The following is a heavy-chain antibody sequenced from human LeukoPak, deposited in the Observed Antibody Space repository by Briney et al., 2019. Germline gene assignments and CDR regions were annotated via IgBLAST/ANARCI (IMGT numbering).Heavy chain of an antibody. Sequence: SETLSLTCTVSVGSISSSSYYWGWIRQPPGKGLEWIGSIYYSGSTYYNPSLKSRVTISVDTSKNQFSLKLSSVTAADTAVYYCAREPPSYDSEADWYFDLWGRGTLVTVSS. CDR3: AREPPSYDSEADWYFDL. CDR2: IYYSGST. V-gene: IGHV4-39*07. D-gene: IGHD3-22*01. CDR1: VGSISSSSYY. J-gene: IGHJ2*01.